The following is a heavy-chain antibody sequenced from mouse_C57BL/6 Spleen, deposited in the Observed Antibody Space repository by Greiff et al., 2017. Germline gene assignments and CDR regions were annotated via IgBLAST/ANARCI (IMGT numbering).Heavy chain of an antibody. CDR1: GFTFSSYA. D-gene: IGHD2-4*01. CDR2: ISSGGDYI. V-gene: IGHV5-9-1*02. Sequence: EVQLVESGAGLVKPGGSLKLSCAASGFTFSSYAMSWVRQTPEKRLEWVAYISSGGDYIDYADTVKGRFTISRDTARNTLYLQMSSLKSEDTAMYYCTRGSYDYLYAMDYWGQGTSVTVSS. CDR3: TRGSYDYLYAMDY. J-gene: IGHJ4*01.